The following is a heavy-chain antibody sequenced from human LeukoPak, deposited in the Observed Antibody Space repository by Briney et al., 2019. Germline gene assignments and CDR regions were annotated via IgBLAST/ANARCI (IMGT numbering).Heavy chain of an antibody. V-gene: IGHV1-8*02. Sequence: ASVKVSCKASGYTFTNYDINWLRQATGQRLEWVGSLNPIDGNVVSVEKFEGRLTMTRDTSINTAYMELSNLESEDTAVYYCARGNRLYANGWSRRPSDYWGQGTLVTVSS. J-gene: IGHJ4*02. CDR2: LNPIDGNV. CDR1: GYTFTNYD. CDR3: ARGNRLYANGWSRRPSDY. D-gene: IGHD2-8*01.